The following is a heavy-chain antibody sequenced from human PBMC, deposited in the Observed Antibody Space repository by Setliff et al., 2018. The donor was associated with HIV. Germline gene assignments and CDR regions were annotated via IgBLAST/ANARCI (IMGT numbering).Heavy chain of an antibody. Sequence: PSLTCTVSGGSISSGDYYLSWIRQPPGKGLEWIGYTYYSGSTYYNPSLKSRVTISVDTSKNQFSLKLSSVTAADTAVYYCAREVVQDYYDSSPGSDMDHWGQGTTVTVSS. CDR2: TYYSGST. CDR1: GGSISSGDYY. CDR3: AREVVQDYYDSSPGSDMDH. D-gene: IGHD3-22*01. V-gene: IGHV4-30-4*08. J-gene: IGHJ6*02.